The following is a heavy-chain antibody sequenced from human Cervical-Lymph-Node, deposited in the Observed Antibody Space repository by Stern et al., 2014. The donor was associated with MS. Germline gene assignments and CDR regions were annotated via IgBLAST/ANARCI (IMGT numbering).Heavy chain of an antibody. Sequence: VQLVESGPGLVKPSETLSLTCTVSGGSISSSNYYWGWFRQPPEKGLEWIGSIYYSGSTYYNPSLKSRVTISMDTSKNQFSLKLTSVTAADTSVFFCASSVTTNNDAFDIWGQGTMVTVSS. CDR1: GGSISSSNYY. CDR3: ASSVTTNNDAFDI. D-gene: IGHD4-17*01. CDR2: IYYSGST. J-gene: IGHJ3*02. V-gene: IGHV4-39*01.